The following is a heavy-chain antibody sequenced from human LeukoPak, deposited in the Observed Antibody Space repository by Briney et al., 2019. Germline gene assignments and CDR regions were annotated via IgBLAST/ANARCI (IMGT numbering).Heavy chain of an antibody. CDR2: INPSGGGT. Sequence: ASVKVSCKASGYTFTNYYIRWVRQAPGQGLKWMGLINPSGGGTTYAQKFQGRLPMTRDTSASTVYMELSSLRSEDTAVYYCARGSLGNRHWGQGTLVTVSS. CDR3: ARGSLGNRH. D-gene: IGHD1-14*01. J-gene: IGHJ4*02. V-gene: IGHV1-46*01. CDR1: GYTFTNYY.